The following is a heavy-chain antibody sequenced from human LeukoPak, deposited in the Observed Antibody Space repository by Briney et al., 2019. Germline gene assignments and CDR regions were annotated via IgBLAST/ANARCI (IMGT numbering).Heavy chain of an antibody. D-gene: IGHD1-26*01. V-gene: IGHV1-18*01. J-gene: IGHJ3*02. CDR3: ARRLRRELLGAFDI. CDR2: ISAYNGNT. CDR1: GYTFTSYG. Sequence: ASVKVSFKASGYTFTSYGISWVRQAPGQGLEWMGWISAYNGNTNYAQKLQGRVTMTTDTSTSTAYMELRSLRSDDTAVYYCARRLRRELLGAFDIWGQGTMVTVSS.